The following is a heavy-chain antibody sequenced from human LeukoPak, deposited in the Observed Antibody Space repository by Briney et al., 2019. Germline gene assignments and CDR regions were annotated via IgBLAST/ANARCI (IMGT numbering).Heavy chain of an antibody. D-gene: IGHD3-22*01. J-gene: IGHJ4*02. Sequence: PSETLSLTCTVSGGSISSSSYYWAWIRQPPGKGLEWIGSIYYSGSTYYNPSLNSRVTISVDTSKNQFSLKLSSVTAADTAVYYCARTELPNYYDSSGYLGHFDYWGQGTLVTVSS. V-gene: IGHV4-39*07. CDR2: IYYSGST. CDR1: GGSISSSSYY. CDR3: ARTELPNYYDSSGYLGHFDY.